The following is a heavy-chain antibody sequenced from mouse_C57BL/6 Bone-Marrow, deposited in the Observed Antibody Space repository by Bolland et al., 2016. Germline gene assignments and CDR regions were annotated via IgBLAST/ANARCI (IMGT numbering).Heavy chain of an antibody. Sequence: SNNYNPSLKNRISITRDTSKNQFFLKLNSVTTEDTATYYCARGLLQYGWFAYWGQGTLV. CDR3: ARGLLQYGWFAY. J-gene: IGHJ3*01. D-gene: IGHD1-1*01. CDR2: SN. V-gene: IGHV3-6*01.